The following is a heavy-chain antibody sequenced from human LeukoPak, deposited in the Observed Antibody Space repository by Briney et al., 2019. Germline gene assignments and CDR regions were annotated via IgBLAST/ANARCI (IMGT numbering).Heavy chain of an antibody. Sequence: GGSLRLSCAASGFTFSSSAMSWVRQAPGKGLEWVSAISNNGGYTYYADSVKGRFTISRDNSKNTLYLQMNSLRAEDTAVYYCAKDLYYYDKSRGPREGYFDYWGQGTLVTVSS. V-gene: IGHV3-23*01. J-gene: IGHJ4*02. D-gene: IGHD3-22*01. CDR2: ISNNGGYT. CDR3: AKDLYYYDKSRGPREGYFDY. CDR1: GFTFSSSA.